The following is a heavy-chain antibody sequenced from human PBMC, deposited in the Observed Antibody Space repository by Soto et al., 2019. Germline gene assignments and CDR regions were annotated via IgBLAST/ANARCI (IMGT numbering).Heavy chain of an antibody. J-gene: IGHJ3*02. CDR3: AKDPNGNYVGAFDM. CDR2: ISTSGGST. V-gene: IGHV3-23*01. D-gene: IGHD4-17*01. Sequence: EVQLLESGGGLVQPGGSLRLSCIASGFTFSSYAMSWVRQAPGKGPEWVSGISTSGGSTYYAGSVNGRFTISRDNSKNTLYLQMSSLRADDTALYYCAKDPNGNYVGAFDMRGQGTMVTVSS. CDR1: GFTFSSYA.